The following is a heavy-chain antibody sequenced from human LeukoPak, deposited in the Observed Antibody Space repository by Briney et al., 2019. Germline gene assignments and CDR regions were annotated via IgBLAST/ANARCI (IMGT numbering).Heavy chain of an antibody. V-gene: IGHV3-23*01. CDR3: AKQLGYCSDGSCYFPY. CDR1: GFTFSVFA. CDR2: ISNNGGYT. Sequence: GGSLRLSCAASGFTFSVFAMSWVRQAPGKGLEWVSAISNNGGYTYYADSVQGRFTISRDNSKSTLCLQMNSLRAEDTAVYYCAKQLGYCSDGSCYFPYWGQGTLVTVSS. J-gene: IGHJ4*02. D-gene: IGHD2-15*01.